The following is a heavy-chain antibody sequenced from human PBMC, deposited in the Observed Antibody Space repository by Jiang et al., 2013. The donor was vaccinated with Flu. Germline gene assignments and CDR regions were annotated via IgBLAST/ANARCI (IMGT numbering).Heavy chain of an antibody. CDR1: GGSFSGYY. Sequence: TCAVYGGSFSGYYWSWIRQPPGKGLEWIGEINHSGSTNYNPSLKSRVTISVDTSKNQFSLKLSSVTAADTAVYYCAREVEPDYGDYRLDYWGQGTLVTVSS. CDR3: AREVEPDYGDYRLDY. CDR2: INHSGST. V-gene: IGHV4-34*01. J-gene: IGHJ4*02. D-gene: IGHD4-17*01.